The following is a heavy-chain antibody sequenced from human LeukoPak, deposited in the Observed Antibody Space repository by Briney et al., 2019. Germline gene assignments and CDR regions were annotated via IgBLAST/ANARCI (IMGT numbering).Heavy chain of an antibody. Sequence: SETLSLTCTVSGGSTSSYYWSWIRQPPGKGLEWIGYIYYSGSTNYNPSLKSRVTISVDTSKNQFSLELSSVTAADTAVYYCARSYTSMVLDYWGQGTLVTVSS. CDR1: GGSTSSYY. J-gene: IGHJ4*02. CDR2: IYYSGST. CDR3: ARSYTSMVLDY. V-gene: IGHV4-59*01. D-gene: IGHD5-18*01.